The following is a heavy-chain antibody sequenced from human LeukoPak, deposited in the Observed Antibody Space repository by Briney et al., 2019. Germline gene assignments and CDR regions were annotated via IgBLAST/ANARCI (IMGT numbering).Heavy chain of an antibody. CDR3: GRKAGDCGGGSCYSIDY. CDR2: IIPIFGTA. D-gene: IGHD2-15*01. Sequence: ASVKVSCKAFGGSLSSEAISWVRQAPGQGLEWMGGIIPIFGTANYAQKFQGRVTITTDESTSTAYMEVSSLRSEDTAVYYCGRKAGDCGGGSCYSIDYWGQGTLVTVSP. V-gene: IGHV1-69*05. CDR1: GGSLSSEA. J-gene: IGHJ4*02.